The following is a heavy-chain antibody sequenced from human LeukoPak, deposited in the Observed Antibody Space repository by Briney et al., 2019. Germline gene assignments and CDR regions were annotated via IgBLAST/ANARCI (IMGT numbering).Heavy chain of an antibody. Sequence: GGSLRLSCAASGFSFSSYAMSWVRQAPGKGLEWVSAISGSGGNTYYADSVRGRFTISRDNSKNTLYLQMNSLRPEDTAIYYCAKVSWANYFDYWGQGTLVTVSS. CDR3: AKVSWANYFDY. D-gene: IGHD6-13*01. CDR2: ISGSGGNT. V-gene: IGHV3-23*01. J-gene: IGHJ4*02. CDR1: GFSFSSYA.